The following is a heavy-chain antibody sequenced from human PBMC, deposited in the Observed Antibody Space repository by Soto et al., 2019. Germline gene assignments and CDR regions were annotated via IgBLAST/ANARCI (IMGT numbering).Heavy chain of an antibody. CDR1: GFNFNDAW. J-gene: IGHJ4*02. Sequence: EVQLVESGGGLVQPGGSLRLSCAASGFNFNDAWMSWVRQAPGKGLEWVGRVKSKADGGTTDYAAPVNGRFIVSRDDLQNRLYLEMSSLRIEDSGVYFCTTRGGHWGQGALVTVSS. CDR2: VKSKADGGTT. V-gene: IGHV3-15*01. CDR3: TTRGGH.